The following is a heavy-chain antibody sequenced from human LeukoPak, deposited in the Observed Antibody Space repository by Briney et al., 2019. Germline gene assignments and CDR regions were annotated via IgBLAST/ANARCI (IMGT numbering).Heavy chain of an antibody. V-gene: IGHV3-7*01. CDR2: IKQDGSEK. D-gene: IGHD6-13*01. J-gene: IGHJ4*02. Sequence: GGSLRLSCAASGFTFSSYWMSWVRQAPGKGLEWVANIKQDGSEKYYVDSVKGRFTIPRDNAKNSLYLQMNSLRAEDTAVYCCARDHLLSWYTFDYWGQGTLVTVSS. CDR1: GFTFSSYW. CDR3: ARDHLLSWYTFDY.